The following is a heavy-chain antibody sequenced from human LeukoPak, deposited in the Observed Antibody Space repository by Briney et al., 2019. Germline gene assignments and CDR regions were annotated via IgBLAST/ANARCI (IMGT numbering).Heavy chain of an antibody. CDR2: IYYTGST. V-gene: IGHV4-59*01. Sequence: PSETLSLTCTVSGGSISSYYWSWIRQSPEKGLEWIGYIYYTGSTTYNPSLESRVTISVDMSKNQFSLKLSFVTAADTAVYYCARNPITLVRGGNWFDPWGQGILVTVSS. CDR3: ARNPITLVRGGNWFDP. J-gene: IGHJ5*02. D-gene: IGHD3-10*01. CDR1: GGSISSYY.